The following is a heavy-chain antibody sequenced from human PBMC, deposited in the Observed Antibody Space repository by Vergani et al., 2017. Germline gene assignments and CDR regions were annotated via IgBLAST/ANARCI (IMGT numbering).Heavy chain of an antibody. J-gene: IGHJ4*02. CDR1: GFALNRHA. V-gene: IGHV3-30-3*01. CDR3: VRDRGLCAGGRCYTEAWDY. CDR2: ISFDGTNE. Sequence: VRLVESGGGVVQPGTSLRLSCVVSGFALNRHAMYWVRQAPGKGLEWVVGISFDGTNEYYPDLVKGRFTISRDIAKNTLYLQVRSLRLEDTGVYHCVRDRGLCAGGRCYTEAWDYWGQGTPVTVSS. D-gene: IGHD2-2*02.